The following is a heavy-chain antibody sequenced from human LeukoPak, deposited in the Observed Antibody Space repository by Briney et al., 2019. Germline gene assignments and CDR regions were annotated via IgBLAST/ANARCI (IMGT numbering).Heavy chain of an antibody. CDR2: IRSKAYGGTT. CDR1: GFTFGDYA. J-gene: IGHJ4*02. Sequence: GGSLRLSCTASGFTFGDYAMSWVRQAPGKGREWVGFIRSKAYGGTTEYAASVKRRFTISRDVSKSIAYLQMNSLKTEDTAVYYCTREATYYYGSGSQTQFDYWGQGTLVTVSS. V-gene: IGHV3-49*04. CDR3: TREATYYYGSGSQTQFDY. D-gene: IGHD3-10*01.